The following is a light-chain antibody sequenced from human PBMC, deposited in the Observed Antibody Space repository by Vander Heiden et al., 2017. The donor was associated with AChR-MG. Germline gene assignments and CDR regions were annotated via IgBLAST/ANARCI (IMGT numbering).Light chain of an antibody. CDR1: SRDVGGYNY. J-gene: IGLJ3*02. CDR2: DVS. CDR3: CAYAGSDTKV. Sequence: QSALTQPRSVSGSPGQSVTIPCTGLSRDVGGYNYVSWYQQHTGKANKLMIYDVSKRTAGVPDRFSGSKAGNTASLTISGLQDEDEADYYGCAYAGSDTKVFGGGTKLTVL. V-gene: IGLV2-11*01.